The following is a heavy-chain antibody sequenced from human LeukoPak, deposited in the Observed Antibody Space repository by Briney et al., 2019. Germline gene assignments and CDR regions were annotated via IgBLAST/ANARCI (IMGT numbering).Heavy chain of an antibody. CDR2: IYWNDDK. V-gene: IGHV2-5*01. CDR3: AHKGRGSGSYNV. CDR1: GFSLSTTGVG. D-gene: IGHD3-10*01. J-gene: IGHJ4*02. Sequence: SGPTLVNPTQTLTLTCTFSGFSLSTTGVGVGWIRQSPGKALEWLAVIYWNDDKGYSPSLKSRLTITKDTSKNQVVLIMTNMDPVDTATYYCAHKGRGSGSYNVWGQGTLVTVSS.